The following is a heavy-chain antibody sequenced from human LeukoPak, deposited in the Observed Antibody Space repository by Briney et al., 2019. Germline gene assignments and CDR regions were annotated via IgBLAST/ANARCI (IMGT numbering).Heavy chain of an antibody. D-gene: IGHD1-26*01. Sequence: QPGGSLRLSCAASGFTFTSYSMTWVRQAPGRGLEWVARIKEDGSDIYYVDSVKGRFTISRDNAKRSLYLQMNSLRADDTAVYYCAKGARWELPLDYWGQGTLVTVSS. J-gene: IGHJ4*02. V-gene: IGHV3-7*05. CDR1: GFTFTSYS. CDR2: IKEDGSDI. CDR3: AKGARWELPLDY.